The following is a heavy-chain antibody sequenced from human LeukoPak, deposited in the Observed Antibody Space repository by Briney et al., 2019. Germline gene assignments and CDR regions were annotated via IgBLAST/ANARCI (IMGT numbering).Heavy chain of an antibody. CDR3: ARARYSSSWPLPLPVN. CDR1: GFTFSSYS. CDR2: ISSSSSYI. D-gene: IGHD6-13*01. Sequence: GGSLRLSCAASGFTFSSYSMNWFRQAPGKELEWVSSISSSSSYIYYADSVKSRFTISRDNAKNSLYLQMNSLRAEDTAMYYCARARYSSSWPLPLPVNWGQGTLVTVSS. V-gene: IGHV3-21*04. J-gene: IGHJ1*01.